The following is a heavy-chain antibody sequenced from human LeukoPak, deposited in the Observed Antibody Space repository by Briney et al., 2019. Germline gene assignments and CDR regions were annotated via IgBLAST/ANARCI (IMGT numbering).Heavy chain of an antibody. Sequence: GGSLRLSCAASGFTFSSYEMNWVRQAPGKGLEWVSYISSSGSTIYYADSVKGRFTISRDNAENSLYLQMNSLRAEDTAVYYCARMDVDIVATIPCGGMDVWGQGTTVTVSS. CDR3: ARMDVDIVATIPCGGMDV. CDR2: ISSSGSTI. CDR1: GFTFSSYE. J-gene: IGHJ6*02. V-gene: IGHV3-48*03. D-gene: IGHD5-12*01.